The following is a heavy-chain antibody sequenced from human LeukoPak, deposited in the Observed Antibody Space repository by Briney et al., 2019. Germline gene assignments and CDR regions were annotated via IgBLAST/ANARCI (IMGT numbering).Heavy chain of an antibody. CDR3: ARARNGTLKY. Sequence: GGSLRLSCAASGFTFSHYAMHWVRQAPGKGLEWVAVISYDGSHQYSADSVKGRLTISRDNSRHTLFLQMNSLRPEDTAVYYCARARNGTLKYWGQGTLVTVSS. J-gene: IGHJ4*02. CDR2: ISYDGSHQ. CDR1: GFTFSHYA. V-gene: IGHV3-30*01. D-gene: IGHD1-26*01.